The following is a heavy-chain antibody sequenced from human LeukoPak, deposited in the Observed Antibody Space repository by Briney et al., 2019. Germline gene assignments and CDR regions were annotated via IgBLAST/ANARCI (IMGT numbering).Heavy chain of an antibody. V-gene: IGHV4-30-4*08. CDR3: ASSPYGPWYFDL. CDR2: IYYSGST. J-gene: IGHJ2*01. Sequence: LRLSCAASGFTVSSTYVSWVRQPPGKGLEWIGYIYYSGSTYYNPSLKSRVTISVDTSKNQFSLKLSSVTAADTAVYYCASSPYGPWYFDLWGRGTLVTVSS. CDR1: GFTVSSTY. D-gene: IGHD4-17*01.